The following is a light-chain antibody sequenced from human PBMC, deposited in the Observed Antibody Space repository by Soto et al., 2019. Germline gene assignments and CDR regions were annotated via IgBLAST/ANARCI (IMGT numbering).Light chain of an antibody. CDR3: SAYTGGSTVL. Sequence: QSALTQPASVSGSPGQSITISCTGTSSDFGGYNYVSWYQQHPGKAPKLMIYDVSNRPSGVSNRFSGSKSVNTASLTISGLQPEDEADYYCSAYTGGSTVLFGGGTKLT. CDR2: DVS. J-gene: IGLJ2*01. CDR1: SSDFGGYNY. V-gene: IGLV2-14*01.